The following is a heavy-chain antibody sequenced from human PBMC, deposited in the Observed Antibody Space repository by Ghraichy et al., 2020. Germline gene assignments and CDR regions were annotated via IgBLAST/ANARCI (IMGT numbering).Heavy chain of an antibody. CDR3: AREARSITMVQGPPDYYYYYMDV. CDR1: GGTFSSYA. J-gene: IGHJ6*03. Sequence: SVKVSCKASGGTFSSYAISWVRQAPGQGLEWMGGIIPIFGTANYAQKFQGRVTITADKSTSTAYMELSSLRSEDTAVYYCAREARSITMVQGPPDYYYYYMDVWGKGTTVTVSS. D-gene: IGHD3-10*01. CDR2: IIPIFGTA. V-gene: IGHV1-69*06.